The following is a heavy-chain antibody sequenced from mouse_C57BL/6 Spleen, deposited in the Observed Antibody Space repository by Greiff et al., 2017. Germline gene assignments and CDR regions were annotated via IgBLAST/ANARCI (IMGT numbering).Heavy chain of an antibody. CDR2: ILPGSGST. J-gene: IGHJ1*03. Sequence: QVQLQQSGAELMKPGASVKLSCKATGYTFTGYWIEWVKQRPGHGLEWIGEILPGSGSTNYNEQFKGKATFTADTSSNTAYMQLSSLTTEDSAIYYCARSRDYDEGAWYFDVWGTGTTVTVSS. CDR3: ARSRDYDEGAWYFDV. V-gene: IGHV1-9*01. D-gene: IGHD2-4*01. CDR1: GYTFTGYW.